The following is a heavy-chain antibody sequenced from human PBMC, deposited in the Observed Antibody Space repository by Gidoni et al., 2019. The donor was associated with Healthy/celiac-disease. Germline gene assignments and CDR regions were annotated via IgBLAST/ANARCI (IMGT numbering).Heavy chain of an antibody. Sequence: QVQLVQSGAEVKKPGASVKVSCKASGYTFTSYGISWVRQAPGQGLEWMGWISAYNGNTNYAQKLQGRVTMTTDTSTSTAYMELRSLRSDDTAVYYCARDRILYYYDSSGYYYYYGMDVWGQGTTVTVSS. J-gene: IGHJ6*02. CDR3: ARDRILYYYDSSGYYYYYGMDV. CDR2: ISAYNGNT. CDR1: GYTFTSYG. V-gene: IGHV1-18*01. D-gene: IGHD3-22*01.